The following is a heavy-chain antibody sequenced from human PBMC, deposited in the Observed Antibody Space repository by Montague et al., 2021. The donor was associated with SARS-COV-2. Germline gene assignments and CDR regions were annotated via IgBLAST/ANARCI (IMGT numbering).Heavy chain of an antibody. CDR2: INHRGSP. V-gene: IGHV4-34*01. CDR1: GGSFNGYY. Sequence: SETLSLTCAVSGGSFNGYYWGWIRQPPGKGLEWVGEINHRGSPTYNPSLKSRVTISADTSKNQFSLRLTSVTAADTATYFCARGKEDSFMTVVVVTAASYYFDSWGQGTLVTASS. D-gene: IGHD3-22*01. J-gene: IGHJ4*02. CDR3: ARGKEDSFMTVVVVTAASYYFDS.